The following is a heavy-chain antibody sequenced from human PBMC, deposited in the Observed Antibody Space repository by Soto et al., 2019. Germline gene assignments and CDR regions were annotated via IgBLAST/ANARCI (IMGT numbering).Heavy chain of an antibody. V-gene: IGHV1-18*04. CDR1: GYTFTSYG. CDR3: ARSQDRGSDFWSGYYYYYYYYGMDV. CDR2: ISAYNGNT. J-gene: IGHJ6*02. Sequence: GASVKVSCKASGYTFTSYGISWVRQAPGQGLEWMGWISAYNGNTNYAQKLQGRVTMTTDTSTSTAYMELRSLRSDDTAVYYCARSQDRGSDFWSGYYYYYYYYGMDVWGQGTTVTVSS. D-gene: IGHD3-3*01.